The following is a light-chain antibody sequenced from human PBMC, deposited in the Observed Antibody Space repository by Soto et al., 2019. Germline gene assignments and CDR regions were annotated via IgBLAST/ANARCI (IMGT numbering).Light chain of an antibody. CDR1: SSDVGGYNY. J-gene: IGLJ3*02. V-gene: IGLV2-14*03. Sequence: QSALTQPASVSGSPGQSITISCTGTSSDVGGYNYVSWYQQHPGKAPKFIIYDVSDRPSGVPNRFSGSKSGNTASLTISGLRAEDEADYYCTSFASGSTVVFGGGTKLTVL. CDR3: TSFASGSTVV. CDR2: DVS.